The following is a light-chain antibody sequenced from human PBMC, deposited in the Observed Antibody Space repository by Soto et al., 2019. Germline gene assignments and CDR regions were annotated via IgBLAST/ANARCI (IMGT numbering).Light chain of an antibody. Sequence: EIVLTQSPGTLSLSPGERATLSCRASQSGSSRYLAWYQQKPGQAPRLLIYATSNRATGIPDRFSGSGSGTDFTLTITRLEPEEFAVYYCQQYGSSWTFGQGTKVEIK. V-gene: IGKV3-20*01. J-gene: IGKJ1*01. CDR2: ATS. CDR3: QQYGSSWT. CDR1: QSGSSRY.